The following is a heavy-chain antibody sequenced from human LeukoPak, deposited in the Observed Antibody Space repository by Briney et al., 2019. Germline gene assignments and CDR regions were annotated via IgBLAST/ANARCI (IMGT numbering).Heavy chain of an antibody. V-gene: IGHV4-61*02. CDR1: GGSISSGNYY. CDR3: AREKDCSSISCYRDYYYMDV. J-gene: IGHJ6*03. Sequence: PSQTLSLTCTVSGGSISSGNYYWSWIRQPAGKGLEWIGRIYTSGSTNYSPSLKSRVTISVDTSKNQFSLKLSSVTAADTAVYYCAREKDCSSISCYRDYYYMDVWGKGTTVTISS. CDR2: IYTSGST. D-gene: IGHD2-2*01.